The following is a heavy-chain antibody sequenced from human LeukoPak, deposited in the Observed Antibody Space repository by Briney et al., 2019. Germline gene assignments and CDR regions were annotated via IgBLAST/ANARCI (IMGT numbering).Heavy chain of an antibody. D-gene: IGHD2-2*01. Sequence: QTGGSLRLSCAASGFTFSSYSMNWVRQAPGKGLEWVSYISSSSSTIYYADSVKGRFTISRDNAKNSLYLQMNSLRAEDTAVYYCARSTFYCSSTSCYPTHFDYWGQGTLVTVSS. CDR3: ARSTFYCSSTSCYPTHFDY. J-gene: IGHJ4*02. CDR1: GFTFSSYS. V-gene: IGHV3-48*01. CDR2: ISSSSSTI.